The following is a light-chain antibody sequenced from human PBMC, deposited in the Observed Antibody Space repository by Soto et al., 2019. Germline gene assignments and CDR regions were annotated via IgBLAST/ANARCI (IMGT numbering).Light chain of an antibody. V-gene: IGKV3-15*01. Sequence: EIVMTQSPATLSVSPGEGVALSCRASQSVSSNLAWYQQRPGQAPRLLIYGASTRATGIPARFSGSGSGTDFTLTISSVQAEDVAVYYCQQYYSTPSWTFGQGTKVDIK. CDR3: QQYYSTPSWT. CDR1: QSVSSN. J-gene: IGKJ1*01. CDR2: GAS.